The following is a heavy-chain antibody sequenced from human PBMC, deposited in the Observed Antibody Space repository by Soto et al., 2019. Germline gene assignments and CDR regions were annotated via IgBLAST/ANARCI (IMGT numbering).Heavy chain of an antibody. CDR2: IYWDDDK. J-gene: IGHJ4*02. CDR3: VHRATLGGSWDTGYLDY. V-gene: IGHV2-5*02. Sequence: QITLKESGPTLVKPTQTLTLTCTFSGFSLRNSGVGVGWIRQPPGKALEWLAFIYWDDDKRYSPSLRRRLTITEDTFVNQVVLTMTDIDPVDTATYYCVHRATLGGSWDTGYLDYWGQGILVTVSS. CDR1: GFSLRNSGVG. D-gene: IGHD6-13*01.